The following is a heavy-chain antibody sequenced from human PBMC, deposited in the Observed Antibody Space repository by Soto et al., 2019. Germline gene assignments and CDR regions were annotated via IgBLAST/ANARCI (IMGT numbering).Heavy chain of an antibody. CDR1: GGSISSGDYY. CDR2: IYYSGST. J-gene: IGHJ4*02. Sequence: LSLTCTVSGGSISSGDYYWSWIRQPPGKGLEWIGYIYYSGSTYYNPSLKSRVTISVDTSKNQFSLKLSSVTAADTAVYYCARVLYYYDSSGYYYYFDYWGQGTLVTVSS. V-gene: IGHV4-30-4*01. D-gene: IGHD3-22*01. CDR3: ARVLYYYDSSGYYYYFDY.